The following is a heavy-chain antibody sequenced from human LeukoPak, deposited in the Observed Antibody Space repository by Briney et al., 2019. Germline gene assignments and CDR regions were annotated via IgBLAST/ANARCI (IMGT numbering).Heavy chain of an antibody. J-gene: IGHJ3*02. CDR1: GGSISSSNYY. CDR2: IYYSGST. Sequence: SETLSLTCTVSGGSISSSNYYWGWIRQPPGKGLESIGSIYYSGSTYYNPSLKSRVTISVDTSKNQFSLKLSSVTAADTAVYYCARRGLRYEQLGGAFDIWGQGTMVTVSS. V-gene: IGHV4-39*01. D-gene: IGHD3-9*01. CDR3: ARRGLRYEQLGGAFDI.